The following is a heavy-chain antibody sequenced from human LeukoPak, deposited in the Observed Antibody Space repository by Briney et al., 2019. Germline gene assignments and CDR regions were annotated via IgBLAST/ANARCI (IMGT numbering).Heavy chain of an antibody. J-gene: IGHJ4*02. CDR3: AKSMDILTGYLWSLDY. CDR1: GFTFSSYG. D-gene: IGHD3-9*01. Sequence: SGGSLRLSCAASGFTFSSYGMHWVRQAPGKGLEWVAVIRYDGSNKYYADSVKGRFTISRDNSKNTLYLQMNSLRAEDTAVYYCAKSMDILTGYLWSLDYWGQGTLVTVSS. V-gene: IGHV3-30*02. CDR2: IRYDGSNK.